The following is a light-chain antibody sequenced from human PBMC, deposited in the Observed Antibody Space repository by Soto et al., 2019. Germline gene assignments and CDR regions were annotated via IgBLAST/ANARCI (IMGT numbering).Light chain of an antibody. J-gene: IGKJ1*01. CDR1: QSISSY. CDR2: AAS. Sequence: QMTQSPSSLSASVGDRVTITCRASQSISSYLNWYQQKPGKAPKLLIYAASSLQSGVPSRFSGSGSGTDFTLTISSLQPEDFATYYCQQSYSTPLTFDQGTKVEIK. CDR3: QQSYSTPLT. V-gene: IGKV1-39*01.